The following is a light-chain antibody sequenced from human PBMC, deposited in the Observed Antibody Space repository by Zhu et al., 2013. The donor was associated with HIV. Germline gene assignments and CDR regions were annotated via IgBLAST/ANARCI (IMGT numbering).Light chain of an antibody. V-gene: IGKV1-16*01. CDR3: QQSYSTPYT. CDR2: DAS. J-gene: IGKJ2*01. CDR1: QDITYF. Sequence: DIQMTQSPSSLSASVGDRVTITCRASQDITYFLAWFQQKPGKAPKSLIYDASSLQSGVPSRFSGSGFGTDFTLTISSLQPEDFATYYCQQSYSTPYTFGQGTKLEIK.